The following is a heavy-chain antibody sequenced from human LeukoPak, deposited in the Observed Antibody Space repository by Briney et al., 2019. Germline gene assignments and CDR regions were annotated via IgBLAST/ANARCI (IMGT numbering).Heavy chain of an antibody. CDR1: GGSISSYY. J-gene: IGHJ6*03. Sequence: PSETLSLTCTVSGGSISSYYWSRIRQPPGKGLEWIGYIHYSGSTNYNPSLKSRVTISVDTSKNQFSLKLSSVTAADTAVYYCARRVGRWFGERAYYYNYMDVWGKGTTVTVSS. CDR2: IHYSGST. V-gene: IGHV4-59*12. D-gene: IGHD3-10*01. CDR3: ARRVGRWFGERAYYYNYMDV.